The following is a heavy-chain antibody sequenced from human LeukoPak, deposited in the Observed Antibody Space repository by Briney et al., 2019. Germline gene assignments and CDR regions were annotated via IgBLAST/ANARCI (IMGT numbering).Heavy chain of an antibody. CDR3: ARSIVVVPAASDAFDI. D-gene: IGHD2-2*01. CDR2: IIPIFGTA. J-gene: IGHJ3*02. CDR1: GGTFSSYA. Sequence: SVKVSXKASGGTFSSYAISWVRQAPGQGLEWMGGIIPIFGTANYAQKFQGRVTITADESTSTAYTELSSLRSEDTAVYYCARSIVVVPAASDAFDIWGQGTMVTVSS. V-gene: IGHV1-69*13.